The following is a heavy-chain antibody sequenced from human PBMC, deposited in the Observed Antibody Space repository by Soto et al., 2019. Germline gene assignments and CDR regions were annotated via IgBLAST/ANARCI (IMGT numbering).Heavy chain of an antibody. D-gene: IGHD4-17*01. CDR3: AREGTTVVTPSYFDY. CDR1: GYTFTSYC. Sequence: ASLKVSCKSSGYTFTSYCMHWVRQAPGQGLEWMGIINPSGGSTSYAQKFQGRVTMTRDTSTSTVYMELSSLRSEDTAVYYCAREGTTVVTPSYFDYWGQGTLVTVSS. J-gene: IGHJ4*02. CDR2: INPSGGST. V-gene: IGHV1-46*01.